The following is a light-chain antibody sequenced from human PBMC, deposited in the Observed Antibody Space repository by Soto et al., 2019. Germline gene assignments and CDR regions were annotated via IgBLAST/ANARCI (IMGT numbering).Light chain of an antibody. CDR1: QSIGNNY. CDR3: QQCAYSPRT. V-gene: IGKV3-20*01. Sequence: EIVLTQSPDTLSLSPGERATISCRASQSIGNNYLAWYQQKPGQAPRLLIYDASSRATGIPDRFTGSGSGAEFALTISRLVPEDFAVYYCQQCAYSPRTFGQGTKVEVK. CDR2: DAS. J-gene: IGKJ1*01.